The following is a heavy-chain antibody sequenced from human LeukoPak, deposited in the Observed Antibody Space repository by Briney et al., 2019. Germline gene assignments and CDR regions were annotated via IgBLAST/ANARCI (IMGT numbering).Heavy chain of an antibody. J-gene: IGHJ4*02. CDR1: GFTFSSYG. CDR3: ARDLPYGYNLGY. D-gene: IGHD5-24*01. Sequence: GGSLRLSCAASGFTFSSYGMSWVRQAPGKGLEWVSYISSSGSTIYYADSVKGRFTISRDNAKNSLYLQMNSLRAEDTAVYYCARDLPYGYNLGYWGQGTLVTVSS. CDR2: ISSSGSTI. V-gene: IGHV3-48*04.